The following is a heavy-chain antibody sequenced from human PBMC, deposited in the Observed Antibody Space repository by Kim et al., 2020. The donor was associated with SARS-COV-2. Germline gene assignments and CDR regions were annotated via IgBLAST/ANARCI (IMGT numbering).Heavy chain of an antibody. J-gene: IGHJ4*02. CDR1: GGSISSYY. V-gene: IGHV4-59*01. CDR2: IYYSGST. D-gene: IGHD4-17*01. CDR3: ARLGEDAVTTTVWVDY. Sequence: SETLSLTCTVAGGSISSYYWSWIRQPPGKGLEWIGYIYYSGSTNYNPSLKSRVTISVDTSKNQFSLKLSSVTAADTAVYYCARLGEDAVTTTVWVDYWGQGTLVTVSS.